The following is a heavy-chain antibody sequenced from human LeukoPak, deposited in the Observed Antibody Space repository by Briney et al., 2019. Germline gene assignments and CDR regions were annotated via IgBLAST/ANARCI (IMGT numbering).Heavy chain of an antibody. V-gene: IGHV4-59*01. CDR2: IYYSGST. J-gene: IGHJ5*02. CDR1: GGSISSYY. CDR3: ARGFDGVAGWFDP. Sequence: KPSETLSLTCTVSGGSISSYYWSWIRQPPGKGLEWIGYIYYSGSTNYNPSLKSRVTISVDTSKNQFSLKMSSVIATDTAVYYCARGFDGVAGWFDPWGQGTLVTVSS. D-gene: IGHD3-9*01.